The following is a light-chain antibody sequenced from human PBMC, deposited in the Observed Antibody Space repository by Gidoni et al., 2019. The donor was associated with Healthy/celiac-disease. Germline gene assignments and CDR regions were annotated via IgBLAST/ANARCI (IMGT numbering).Light chain of an antibody. V-gene: IGKV3-11*01. CDR2: DAS. J-gene: IGKJ3*01. Sequence: EIVLTQSPATLSLSLGERATLSCRASQSVSSYLAWYQQKSGQAPRLLIYDASNRATGIPARFSGSGSGTDLTLTISSLEPEDFAVYYCQQRLNWLFTFGPGTKVDIK. CDR1: QSVSSY. CDR3: QQRLNWLFT.